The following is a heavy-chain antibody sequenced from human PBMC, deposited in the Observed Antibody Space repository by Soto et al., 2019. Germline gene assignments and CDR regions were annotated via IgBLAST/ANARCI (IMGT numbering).Heavy chain of an antibody. CDR3: ARGHLAVVPVASWYFYMDV. CDR2: INAGNGNT. V-gene: IGHV1-3*01. CDR1: GYTFTNYA. Sequence: QVQLVQSGAEVEKPGASVKVSCNASGYTFTNYAIHWVRQAPGQRLEWMGWINAGNGNTRYSQKFQGRVTITRDTSARTAYMELSSLRSEDTAVYYCARGHLAVVPVASWYFYMDVWGKGTTVTVSS. J-gene: IGHJ6*03. D-gene: IGHD2-2*01.